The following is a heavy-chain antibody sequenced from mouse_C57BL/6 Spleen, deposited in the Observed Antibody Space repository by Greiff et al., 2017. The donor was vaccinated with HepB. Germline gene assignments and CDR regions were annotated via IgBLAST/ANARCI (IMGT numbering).Heavy chain of an antibody. D-gene: IGHD3-2*02. CDR3: ARSAQARAMDY. J-gene: IGHJ4*01. CDR2: ISYSGST. CDR1: GYSITSGYD. V-gene: IGHV3-1*01. Sequence: VQLQQSGPGMVKPSQSLSLTCTVTGYSITSGYDWHWIRHFPGNKLEWMGYISYSGSTNYNPSLKSRISITHDTSKNHFFLKLNSVTTEDTATYYCARSAQARAMDYWGQGTSVTVSS.